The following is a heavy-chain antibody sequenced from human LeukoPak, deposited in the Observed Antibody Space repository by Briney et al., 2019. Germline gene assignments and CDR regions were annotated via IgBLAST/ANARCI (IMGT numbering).Heavy chain of an antibody. CDR2: ISSSSSYI. J-gene: IGHJ4*02. Sequence: GGSLRLSCAASGFTFSSYSMDWVRQAPGKGLEWVSSISSSSSYIYYADSVKGRFTISRDNAKNSLYLQMNSLRAEDTAVYYCARDRGRGYYDILTGYSPNFDYWGQGTLVTVSS. V-gene: IGHV3-21*01. CDR3: ARDRGRGYYDILTGYSPNFDY. D-gene: IGHD3-9*01. CDR1: GFTFSSYS.